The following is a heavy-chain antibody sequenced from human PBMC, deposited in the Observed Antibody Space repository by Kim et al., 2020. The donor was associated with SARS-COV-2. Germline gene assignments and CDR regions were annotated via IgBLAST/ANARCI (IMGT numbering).Heavy chain of an antibody. Sequence: GGSLRLSCAASGFTFSSYAMHWVRQAPGKGLEWVAVISYDGSNKYYADSVKGRFTISRDNSKNTLYLQMNSLRAEDTAVYYCVSLSKALDYWGQGTLVTVSS. J-gene: IGHJ4*02. CDR1: GFTFSSYA. CDR2: ISYDGSNK. CDR3: VSLSKALDY. V-gene: IGHV3-30*04. D-gene: IGHD3-16*02.